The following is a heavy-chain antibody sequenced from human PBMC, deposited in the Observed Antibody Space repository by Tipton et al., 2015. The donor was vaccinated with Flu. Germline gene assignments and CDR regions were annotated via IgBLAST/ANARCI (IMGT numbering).Heavy chain of an antibody. CDR3: ARVHSGYDDYYYYYGMDV. J-gene: IGHJ6*02. CDR1: GYTFTSYD. D-gene: IGHD5-12*01. CDR2: MNPNSGNT. V-gene: IGHV1-8*01. Sequence: QVQLVQSGAEVKKPGASVKVSCKASGYTFTSYDINWVRQATGQGLEWMGWMNPNSGNTGYAQKFQGRVTMTRNTSISTAYMELSSLRSEDTAVYYCARVHSGYDDYYYYYGMDVWGQGTTVTVSS.